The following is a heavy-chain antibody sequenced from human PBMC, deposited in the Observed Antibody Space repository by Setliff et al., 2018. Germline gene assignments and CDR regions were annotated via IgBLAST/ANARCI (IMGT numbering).Heavy chain of an antibody. V-gene: IGHV4-59*02. J-gene: IGHJ1*01. CDR1: GGSVSPYF. Sequence: SETLSLTCTVSGGSVSPYFWSWIRQPPGKGLEWIGYIYHNGYTYYNPSLSGRVTISIDTSKNQFSLRLTSVTAADTAVYYCARVDFTMLQGVLGQWGQGTLVTVSS. CDR3: ARVDFTMLQGVLGQ. D-gene: IGHD3-10*01. CDR2: IYHNGYT.